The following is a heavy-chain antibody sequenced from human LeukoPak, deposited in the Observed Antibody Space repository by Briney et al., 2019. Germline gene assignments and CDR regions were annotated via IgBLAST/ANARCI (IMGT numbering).Heavy chain of an antibody. CDR3: ARRVVATGRTYYYGMDV. D-gene: IGHD5-12*01. CDR2: ISYDENNE. Sequence: GRSLRLSCAASGFTFSNYAMHWVRQAPGKGLEWVAVISYDENNEYYADSVKGRFTISRDTSKNTLYLQMNSLRTEDTAVYYCARRVVATGRTYYYGMDVWGQGTTVTVSS. J-gene: IGHJ6*02. V-gene: IGHV3-30*04. CDR1: GFTFSNYA.